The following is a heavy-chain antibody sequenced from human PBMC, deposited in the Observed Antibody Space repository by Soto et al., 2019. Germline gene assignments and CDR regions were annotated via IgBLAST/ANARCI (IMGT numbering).Heavy chain of an antibody. CDR1: GYSFTDYH. CDR2: INPKSGGT. V-gene: IGHV1-2*04. D-gene: IGHD3-3*01. CDR3: ARATYYDFWSGYYYYYGMDV. Sequence: GASVKVSCKASGYSFTDYHIHWVRQAPGQGLEWLGRINPKSGGTSTAQKFQGWVTMTTDTSISTASMELTRLTSDDTAIYYCARATYYDFWSGYYYYYGMDVWGQGTTVTVSS. J-gene: IGHJ6*02.